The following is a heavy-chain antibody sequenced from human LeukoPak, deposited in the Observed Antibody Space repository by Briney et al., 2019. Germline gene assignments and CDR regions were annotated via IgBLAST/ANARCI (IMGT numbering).Heavy chain of an antibody. D-gene: IGHD1-26*01. CDR1: GFTFSSYA. V-gene: IGHV3-23*01. CDR2: MSGSGGST. Sequence: GRSLRLSCAASGFTFSSYAMSWVRQAPGKGLEWVSGMSGSGGSTNYADSVKGRFTISRDNSKNTLYLQMNSLRAEDTAVYYCAKNLGATRWYYFDYWGQGTLVTVSS. CDR3: AKNLGATRWYYFDY. J-gene: IGHJ4*02.